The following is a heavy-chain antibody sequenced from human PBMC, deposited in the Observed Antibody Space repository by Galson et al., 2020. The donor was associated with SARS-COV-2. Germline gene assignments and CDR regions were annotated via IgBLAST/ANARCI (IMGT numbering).Heavy chain of an antibody. CDR1: GFTVSSNY. J-gene: IGHJ4*02. Sequence: GGSLRLSCAASGFTVSSNYMSWVRQAPGKGLEWVSLIYSGGSTYYADSVKGRFTISRDNSKNTLYLQMNSLRAEDTAVYYCARSRLTTVTEYYFDYWGQGTLVTVSS. D-gene: IGHD4-17*01. V-gene: IGHV3-66*01. CDR2: IYSGGST. CDR3: ARSRLTTVTEYYFDY.